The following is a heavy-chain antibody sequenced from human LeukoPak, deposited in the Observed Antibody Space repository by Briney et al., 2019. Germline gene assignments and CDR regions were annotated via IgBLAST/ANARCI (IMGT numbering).Heavy chain of an antibody. CDR1: GYTFTGYY. Sequence: ASVKVSCKASGYTFTGYYMHWVRQAPGQGLEWMGWINPNSGGTNYAQKFQGRVTMTRDTSISTAYMELSRLRSDDTAVYYCARVGFTFGEIDAFDIWGQGTMVTVSS. CDR2: INPNSGGT. CDR3: ARVGFTFGEIDAFDI. D-gene: IGHD3-10*01. V-gene: IGHV1-2*02. J-gene: IGHJ3*02.